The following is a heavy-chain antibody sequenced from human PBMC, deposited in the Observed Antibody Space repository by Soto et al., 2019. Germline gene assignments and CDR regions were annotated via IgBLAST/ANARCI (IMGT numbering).Heavy chain of an antibody. V-gene: IGHV3-48*03. CDR2: IDGSGTTK. J-gene: IGHJ4*02. Sequence: EVQLLESGGGLVQPGGSLRLSCGVSGFTFNDFEMNWVRRAQGKGLEWLAYIDGSGTTKKYEGSVRGRFTISRDNPNNSLFLQISTLSAADTAIYYSAGGFGRFNYWGQGTLVSVSS. CDR1: GFTFNDFE. CDR3: AGGFGRFNY. D-gene: IGHD3-10*01.